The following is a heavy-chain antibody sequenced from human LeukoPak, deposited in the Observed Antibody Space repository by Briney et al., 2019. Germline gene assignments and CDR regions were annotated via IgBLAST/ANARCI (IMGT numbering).Heavy chain of an antibody. CDR3: ARDRNIKGQQKSRYYCYYGMDV. J-gene: IGHJ6*02. V-gene: IGHV1-69*04. D-gene: IGHD6-13*01. CDR1: GGTFSSYA. CDR2: IIPILGIA. Sequence: SVKVSCKASGGTFSSYAISWVRQAPGQGLEWMGRIIPILGIANYAQKFQGRVTITADKSTSTAYMELSSLRSEDTAVYYCARDRNIKGQQKSRYYCYYGMDVWGQGTTVTVSS.